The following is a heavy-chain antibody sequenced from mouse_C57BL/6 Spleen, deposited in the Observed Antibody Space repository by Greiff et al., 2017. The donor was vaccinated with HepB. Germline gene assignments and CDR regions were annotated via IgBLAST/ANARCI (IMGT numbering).Heavy chain of an antibody. CDR3: ARGDGSSSYFDV. D-gene: IGHD1-1*01. V-gene: IGHV1-55*01. J-gene: IGHJ1*03. CDR1: GYTFTSYW. CDR2: IYPGSGST. Sequence: VQLQQPGAELVKPGASVKMSCKASGYTFTSYWITWVKQRPGQGLEWIGDIYPGSGSTNYNEKFKSKATLTVDTSSSTAYMQLSSLTSEDSAVYYCARGDGSSSYFDVWGTGTTVTVSS.